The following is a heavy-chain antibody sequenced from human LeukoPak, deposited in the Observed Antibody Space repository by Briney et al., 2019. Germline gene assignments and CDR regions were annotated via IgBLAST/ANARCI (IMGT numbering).Heavy chain of an antibody. Sequence: GGSLRLSCAASGFTFSNYAMSWVRQAPGKGLEWVSAISGGGGSTYYVDSVKGRFTISRDNSKNTLYLQMNSLRAEDTAVYYCAKMEGQRLYDYCMDVWGRGTTVTVSS. J-gene: IGHJ6*03. D-gene: IGHD1-1*01. CDR1: GFTFSNYA. V-gene: IGHV3-23*01. CDR2: ISGGGGST. CDR3: AKMEGQRLYDYCMDV.